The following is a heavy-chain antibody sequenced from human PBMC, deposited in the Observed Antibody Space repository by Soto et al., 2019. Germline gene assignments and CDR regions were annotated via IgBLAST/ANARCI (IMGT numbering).Heavy chain of an antibody. CDR2: IYQSGVT. J-gene: IGHJ5*02. D-gene: IGHD6-19*01. CDR1: GDSYSISTYS. Sequence: SETLSLTCNMSGDSYSISTYSWSWIRQPPGKALQWIGFIYQSGVTSYNPSLASRVSIPLDRSNNQCSLKLKSVTAADTAVYFCAGMPYTSGLRFDPWGPGTLVTVS. CDR3: AGMPYTSGLRFDP. V-gene: IGHV4-30-2*01.